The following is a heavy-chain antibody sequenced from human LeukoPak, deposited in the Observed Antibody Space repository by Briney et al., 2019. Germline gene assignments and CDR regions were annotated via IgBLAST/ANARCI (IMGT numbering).Heavy chain of an antibody. Sequence: PGGSLRLSCAASGFTFSSYPMSWVRQAPGKGLEWVSAISGSGGSTFYTDSVKGRFTISRDNSKNTLYLQMNSLRAEDTAVYYCAKDLKGYYGSGSYPHWGQGTLVTVSS. CDR2: ISGSGGST. CDR1: GFTFSSYP. J-gene: IGHJ4*02. V-gene: IGHV3-23*01. CDR3: AKDLKGYYGSGSYPH. D-gene: IGHD3-10*01.